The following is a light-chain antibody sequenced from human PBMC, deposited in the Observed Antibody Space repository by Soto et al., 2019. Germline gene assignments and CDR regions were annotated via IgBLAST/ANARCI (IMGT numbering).Light chain of an antibody. J-gene: IGKJ1*01. CDR2: AAS. CDR3: QSGS. CDR1: QGISSY. V-gene: IGKV1-9*01. Sequence: DIQLTQSPSFLSASVGDRVTITCRASQGISSYLAWYQQKPGKAHKLLIYAASTLQSGVPSRFSGSGSGTEFTLTISSLQPEDFATYYCQSGSFGQGTKVEIK.